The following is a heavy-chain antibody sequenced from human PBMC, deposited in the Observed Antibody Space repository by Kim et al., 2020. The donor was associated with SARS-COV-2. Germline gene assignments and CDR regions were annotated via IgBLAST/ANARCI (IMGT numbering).Heavy chain of an antibody. D-gene: IGHD5-12*01. J-gene: IGHJ4*01. Sequence: GGSLRLSCVASGFSVSRFWMTWVRQAPGKGLEWVSLSSSGGSAHYADSVKGRFTISRDNSENTLYLQMNSLTADDTAVYYCARDQGSGYDSWSFYYWC. CDR1: GFSVSRFW. CDR2: SSSGGSA. V-gene: IGHV3-53*01. CDR3: ARDQGSGYDSWSFYY.